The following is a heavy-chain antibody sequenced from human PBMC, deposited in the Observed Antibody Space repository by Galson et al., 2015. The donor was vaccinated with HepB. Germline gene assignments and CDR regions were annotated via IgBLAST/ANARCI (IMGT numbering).Heavy chain of an antibody. D-gene: IGHD6-13*01. Sequence: SLRLSCAASGFTFSSYAMSWVRQAPGKGLEWVSAISGSGGSTYYADSVKGRFTISRDNSKNTLYLQMNSLRAEDTAVYYCATNTASPGIAARDYWGQGTLVTVSS. CDR2: ISGSGGST. CDR3: ATNTASPGIAARDY. CDR1: GFTFSSYA. V-gene: IGHV3-23*01. J-gene: IGHJ4*02.